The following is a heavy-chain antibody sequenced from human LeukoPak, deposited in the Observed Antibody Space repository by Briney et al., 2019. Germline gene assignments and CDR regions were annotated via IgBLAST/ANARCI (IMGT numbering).Heavy chain of an antibody. D-gene: IGHD6-13*01. V-gene: IGHV3-23*01. CDR1: GFTFSSYA. Sequence: GGPLRLSCAASGFTFSSYAMSWVRQAPGKGLEWVSAISGSGGSTYYADSVKGRFTISRDNSKNTLYLQMNSLRAEDTAVYYCAKSGSSWYYFDYWGQGTLVTVSS. CDR3: AKSGSSWYYFDY. J-gene: IGHJ4*02. CDR2: ISGSGGST.